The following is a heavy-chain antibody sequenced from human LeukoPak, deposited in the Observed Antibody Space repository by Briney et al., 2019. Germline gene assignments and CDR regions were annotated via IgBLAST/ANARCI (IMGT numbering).Heavy chain of an antibody. CDR1: GFTLSSYA. CDR3: AKDWDGSYGDTYFDY. V-gene: IGHV3-23*01. CDR2: ISGSGGST. D-gene: IGHD1-26*01. Sequence: PGGSLRLSCAASGFTLSSYAMSWVRQAPGKGLEWVSAISGSGGSTYYADSVKGRFTISRDNSKNTLYLQMNSLRAEDTAVYYCAKDWDGSYGDTYFDYWGQGTLVTVSS. J-gene: IGHJ4*02.